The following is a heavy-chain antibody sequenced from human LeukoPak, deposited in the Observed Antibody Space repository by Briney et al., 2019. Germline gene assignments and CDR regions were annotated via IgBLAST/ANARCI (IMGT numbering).Heavy chain of an antibody. CDR1: GGTFSSYA. CDR3: ARGFHDILTGANWFDP. CDR2: IIPIFGTA. V-gene: IGHV1-69*05. D-gene: IGHD3-9*01. Sequence: SVKVSCKASGGTFSSYAISWVRQAPGQGLEWMGGIIPIFGTANYAQKFQGRVTITTDESASTAYMELSSLRSEDTAVYYCARGFHDILTGANWFDPWGQGTLVTVSS. J-gene: IGHJ5*02.